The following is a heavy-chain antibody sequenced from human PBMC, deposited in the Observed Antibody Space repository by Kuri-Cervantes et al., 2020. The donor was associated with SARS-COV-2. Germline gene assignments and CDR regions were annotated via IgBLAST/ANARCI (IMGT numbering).Heavy chain of an antibody. Sequence: GESLKISCAASGFTFSSYAMHWVRQAPGKGLEWVAVISYDGSNKYYADSVKGRFTISRDNSKNTLYLHMNSLRAEDTAVYYCARVSGSYSSPIDYWGQGTLVTVSS. CDR3: ARVSGSYSSPIDY. J-gene: IGHJ4*02. CDR1: GFTFSSYA. CDR2: ISYDGSNK. V-gene: IGHV3-30-3*01. D-gene: IGHD1-26*01.